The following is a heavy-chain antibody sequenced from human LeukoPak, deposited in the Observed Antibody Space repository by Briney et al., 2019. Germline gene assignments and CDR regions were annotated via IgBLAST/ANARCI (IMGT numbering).Heavy chain of an antibody. CDR3: ARSSYSSGYYWFDP. Sequence: SSETLSLTCTVSGGSISSYYWSWIRQPPGKGLEWIGDIYYSGSTNYNTSLKSRVTISVDTSKNQFSLQLSSVTAADTAVYYCARSSYSSGYYWFDPWGQGTLVTVSS. CDR2: IYYSGST. CDR1: GGSISSYY. J-gene: IGHJ5*02. V-gene: IGHV4-59*01. D-gene: IGHD6-19*01.